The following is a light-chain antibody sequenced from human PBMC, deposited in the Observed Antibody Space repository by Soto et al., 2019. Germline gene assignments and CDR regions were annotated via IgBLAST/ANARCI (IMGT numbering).Light chain of an antibody. CDR3: QQGHNWPLT. Sequence: EIAMTQSPATLSVSPGKRATLSCRASQSISTELAWYQQIPGQPHRLLIYSASTRATGVPARFTGSGSGSEFTLTISGLQSEDFAIYYCQQGHNWPLTFGQGTRLEI. CDR1: QSISTE. J-gene: IGKJ2*01. V-gene: IGKV3-15*01. CDR2: SAS.